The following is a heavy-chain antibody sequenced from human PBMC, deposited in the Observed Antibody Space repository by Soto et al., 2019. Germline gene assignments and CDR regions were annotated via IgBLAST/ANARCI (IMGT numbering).Heavy chain of an antibody. V-gene: IGHV4-61*01. CDR3: AGIPVTTTNCLDP. Sequence: QLQESGPGLVKPAETLSLTCTVSGGSVSSGNYYWSWIRQPPGKGLDWIGYIYYTGRTNYNPSLKSRVTMSLATSKNQFSLKLDSVTAADTAIYYCAGIPVTTTNCLDPWGQGTLVIVSS. J-gene: IGHJ5*02. CDR2: IYYTGRT. D-gene: IGHD3-22*01. CDR1: GGSVSSGNYY.